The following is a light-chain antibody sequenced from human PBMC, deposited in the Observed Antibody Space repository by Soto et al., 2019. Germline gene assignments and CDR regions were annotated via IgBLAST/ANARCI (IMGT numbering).Light chain of an antibody. CDR2: GAS. Sequence: IQLTQSPSSLSASIGDRVTITCRASQDISIYLAWYQQKSGEAPRLLIYGASTLQSGVPSRFSGSRSGTDLTLTIRGLQPEDFATYYCQQLHSFVLTFGGGTKVEMK. CDR1: QDISIY. V-gene: IGKV1-9*01. CDR3: QQLHSFVLT. J-gene: IGKJ4*01.